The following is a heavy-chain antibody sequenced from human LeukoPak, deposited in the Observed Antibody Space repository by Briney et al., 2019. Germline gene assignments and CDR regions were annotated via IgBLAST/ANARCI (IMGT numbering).Heavy chain of an antibody. Sequence: ASVKVSCKASGYTFTSYYMHWVRQAPGQGLEWMGIINPSGGSTSYAQKFQGRVTMTRDTSTSTVCMELSSLRSEDTAVYYCARDNKEQQLVQGAFDIWGQGTMVTVSS. CDR1: GYTFTSYY. CDR3: ARDNKEQQLVQGAFDI. CDR2: INPSGGST. V-gene: IGHV1-46*01. J-gene: IGHJ3*02. D-gene: IGHD6-13*01.